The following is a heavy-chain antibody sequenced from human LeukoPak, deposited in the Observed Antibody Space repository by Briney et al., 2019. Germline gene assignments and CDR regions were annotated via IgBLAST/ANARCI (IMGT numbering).Heavy chain of an antibody. J-gene: IGHJ5*02. CDR3: ARSPNHNWLDP. CDR1: GFTFNNYA. Sequence: GGSLRLSCAASGFTFNNYAMHWVRQAPAKGLEWVAVISYDGRNTYYAGTVKGRFTISRDNSKKMLSLQMNSLRPEDSSVYYCARSPNHNWLDPWGQGTLVTVSS. V-gene: IGHV3-30*04. CDR2: ISYDGRNT.